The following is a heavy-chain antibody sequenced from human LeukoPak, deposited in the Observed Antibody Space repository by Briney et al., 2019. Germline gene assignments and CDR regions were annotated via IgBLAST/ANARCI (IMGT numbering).Heavy chain of an antibody. Sequence: GGSLRLSCAASGFTFSSYAMSWVRQAPGKGLEWVSAISGSGGSTYYADSVKGRFTISRDNSNNTLYLQMNSLRAEDTAVYYCARKRLRGSGSYYIDYWGQGTLVTVSS. J-gene: IGHJ4*02. V-gene: IGHV3-23*01. CDR1: GFTFSSYA. CDR2: ISGSGGST. D-gene: IGHD3-10*01. CDR3: ARKRLRGSGSYYIDY.